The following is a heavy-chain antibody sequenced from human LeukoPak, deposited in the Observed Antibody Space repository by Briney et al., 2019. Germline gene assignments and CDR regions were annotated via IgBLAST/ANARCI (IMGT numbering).Heavy chain of an antibody. V-gene: IGHV3-7*01. Sequence: GGSLRLSCAASGFTFSSYWMSWVRQAPGKGLEWVANMKQDGSEKYYVDSVKGRFTISRDNAKNSLYLQMNSLRAEDTAVYYCARALRGSYYSAFDYWGQGTLVTVSS. CDR3: ARALRGSYYSAFDY. CDR2: MKQDGSEK. CDR1: GFTFSSYW. D-gene: IGHD1-26*01. J-gene: IGHJ4*02.